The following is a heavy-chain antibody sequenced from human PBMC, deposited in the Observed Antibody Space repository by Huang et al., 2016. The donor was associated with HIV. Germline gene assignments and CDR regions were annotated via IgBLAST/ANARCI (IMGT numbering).Heavy chain of an antibody. Sequence: QVQLEQSGPAVRKPGSSVKVSCQASGGSFSDQIISGFRQAPGQRFEWMGGISPLFSAPAYAQELKGRVTMTADESTATIYMALNSLTSEDTAVYYCAMSLRYQYDSRSYWGRYFDYWGQGTLVTVSS. V-gene: IGHV1-69*01. J-gene: IGHJ4*02. CDR3: AMSLRYQYDSRSYWGRYFDY. CDR1: GGSFSDQI. D-gene: IGHD3-16*01. CDR2: ISPLFSAP.